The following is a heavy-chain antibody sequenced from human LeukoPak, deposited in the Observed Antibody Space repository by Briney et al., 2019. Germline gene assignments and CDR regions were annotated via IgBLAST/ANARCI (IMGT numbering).Heavy chain of an antibody. CDR3: ARDLGGGSFDF. CDR1: GGSISNGIYY. J-gene: IGHJ4*02. Sequence: PSETLSLTCTVSGGSISNGIYYWSWIRQHPGKGLEWIGYIYYSGSTYYSPSLKSRLTMSVDTSKNQFSLKLSSVTAADTAVYDCARDLGGGSFDFWGQGTLVTVSS. V-gene: IGHV4-31*03. CDR2: IYYSGST. D-gene: IGHD2-15*01.